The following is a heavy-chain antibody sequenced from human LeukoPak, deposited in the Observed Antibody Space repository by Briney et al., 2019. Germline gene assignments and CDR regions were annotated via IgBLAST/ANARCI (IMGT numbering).Heavy chain of an antibody. CDR3: AKEMKPWMHFDY. D-gene: IGHD5-12*01. CDR2: ISHDGSNT. Sequence: PGRSLRLSCAASGFTFSRSAVHWVRQAPGKGLEWVAVISHDGSNTDCTDSVKGRFTISRDNSKNTLYLQMNSLRAEDTAVYYCAKEMKPWMHFDYWGQGTLVTVSS. V-gene: IGHV3-30*18. J-gene: IGHJ4*02. CDR1: GFTFSRSA.